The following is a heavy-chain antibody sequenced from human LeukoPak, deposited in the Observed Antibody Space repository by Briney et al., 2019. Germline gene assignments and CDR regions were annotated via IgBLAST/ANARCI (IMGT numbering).Heavy chain of an antibody. CDR1: GGSISSGGYY. D-gene: IGHD3-9*01. J-gene: IGHJ4*02. Sequence: TLSLTCTVSGGSISSGGYYWSGIRQHPGKGLEWIGYIYYSGSTYYSPSLKSPVTISVDTSKNQFSLKLSSVTAADTAVYYCASFDDSPSAYYFDYWGQGTLVTVSS. CDR2: IYYSGST. CDR3: ASFDDSPSAYYFDY. V-gene: IGHV4-31*01.